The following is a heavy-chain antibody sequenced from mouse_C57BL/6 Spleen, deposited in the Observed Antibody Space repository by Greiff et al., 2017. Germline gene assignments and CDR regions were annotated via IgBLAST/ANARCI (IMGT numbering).Heavy chain of an antibody. CDR1: GYAFSSSW. J-gene: IGHJ3*01. CDR3: ARGATRSAWFAY. Sequence: VQLQQSGLALVKLGASVHISCMAPGYAFSSSWMNWVKQRPGKGLEWIGRIYPGVGDINSNGMFKGKATLHAAKTANTAYMQHMSLASEDAAVFYCARGATRSAWFAYWGQGTLVTVSA. D-gene: IGHD1-1*01. CDR2: IYPGVGDI. V-gene: IGHV1-82*01.